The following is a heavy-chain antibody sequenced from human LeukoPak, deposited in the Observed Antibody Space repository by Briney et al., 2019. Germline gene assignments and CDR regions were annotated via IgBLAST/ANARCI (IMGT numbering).Heavy chain of an antibody. Sequence: NPGGSLRLSCAASGFTFSSYAMSWVRQAPGKGLEWVSAISGSGGSTYYADSVKGRFTISRDNSKNTLYLQMNSLRAEDTAVYYCARGYCSGGSCPYYYYYGMDVWGQGTTVTVSS. V-gene: IGHV3-23*01. CDR1: GFTFSSYA. CDR3: ARGYCSGGSCPYYYYYGMDV. CDR2: ISGSGGST. J-gene: IGHJ6*02. D-gene: IGHD2-15*01.